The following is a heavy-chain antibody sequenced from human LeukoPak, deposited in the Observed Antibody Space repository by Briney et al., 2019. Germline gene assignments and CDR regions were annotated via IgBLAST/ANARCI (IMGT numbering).Heavy chain of an antibody. V-gene: IGHV4-59*12. CDR3: ARGSGYYGWYFDL. D-gene: IGHD3-22*01. CDR1: GGSISSYY. CDR2: IYYTGNT. J-gene: IGHJ2*01. Sequence: SETLSLTCTVSGGSISSYYWSWIRQPPGKGLEWIGSIYYTGNTYYNSSLKSRMTISVDTPKNQFSLQLSSVTAADTAVYYCARGSGYYGWYFDLWGRGTLVTVSS.